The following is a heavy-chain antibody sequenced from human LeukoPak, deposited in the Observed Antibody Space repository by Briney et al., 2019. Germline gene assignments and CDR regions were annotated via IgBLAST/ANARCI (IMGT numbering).Heavy chain of an antibody. J-gene: IGHJ5*02. D-gene: IGHD1-14*01. V-gene: IGHV1-18*01. CDR1: GYTFRNYG. CDR3: TRGGTSGPEGWFDP. CDR2: ISPYNGNT. Sequence: ASVKVSCKASGYTFRNYGITWVRQAPGQGLDWMGSISPYNGNTRYAQKVQGRVTMTTDTSTSTAYMELRSLRSDDTAVYYCTRGGTSGPEGWFDPWAQGNLVTVSS.